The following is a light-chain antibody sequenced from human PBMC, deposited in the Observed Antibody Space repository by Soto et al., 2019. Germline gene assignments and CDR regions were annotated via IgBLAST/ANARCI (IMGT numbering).Light chain of an antibody. CDR3: QQYYSTPLT. Sequence: DIVMTQSPDSLAVSLGERATINCKSSRTIFYSSSYKNYLSWYQQRPGQPPKLLIYWASTRASGVPDRFSGSGSGTDFSLTISSLQAEDVAVYYCQQYYSTPLTFGGGTKVEIE. CDR2: WAS. J-gene: IGKJ4*01. CDR1: RTIFYSSSYKNY. V-gene: IGKV4-1*01.